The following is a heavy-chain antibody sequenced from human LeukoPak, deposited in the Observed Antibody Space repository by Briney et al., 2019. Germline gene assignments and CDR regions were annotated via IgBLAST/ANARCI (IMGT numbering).Heavy chain of an antibody. J-gene: IGHJ3*02. CDR3: AKDTSVGAFDI. CDR2: ISGSDRST. V-gene: IGHV3-23*01. D-gene: IGHD5/OR15-5a*01. CDR1: GFTFSSYA. Sequence: PGGSLRPSCAASGFTFSSYAMSWFRQAPGEGLEWVSGISGSDRSTYYADSVKGRFIISRDNSKNTLYLQMNSLTAEDTAVYYCAKDTSVGAFDIWGQGTMVTVSS.